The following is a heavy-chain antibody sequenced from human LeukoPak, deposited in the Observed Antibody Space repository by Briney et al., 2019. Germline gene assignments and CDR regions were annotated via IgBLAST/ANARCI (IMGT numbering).Heavy chain of an antibody. CDR3: AGGTLVFWSPFDY. D-gene: IGHD3-3*01. CDR1: GFTFSSYW. CDR2: IKQDGSEK. V-gene: IGHV3-7*01. Sequence: GGSLRLSCAASGFTFSSYWMSWVRQAPGKGLEWVANIKQDGSEKYYVDSVKGRFTISRDNAKNSLYLQMNSLRAEDTAVCYCAGGTLVFWSPFDYWGQGTLVTVSS. J-gene: IGHJ4*02.